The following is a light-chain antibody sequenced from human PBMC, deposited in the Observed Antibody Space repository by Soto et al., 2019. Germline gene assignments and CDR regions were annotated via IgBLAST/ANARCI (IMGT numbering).Light chain of an antibody. CDR1: SSDVGSYNL. CDR2: EGS. CDR3: CSYAGSSTYV. V-gene: IGLV2-23*01. Sequence: QSVLTQPASVSGSPGQSITISCTGTSSDVGSYNLVSWYQQHPGKAPKLMIYEGSKRPSGVSNRFSGSKSGNTASLTISGLQAEDEAAYYCCSYAGSSTYVFGTGTKVTVL. J-gene: IGLJ1*01.